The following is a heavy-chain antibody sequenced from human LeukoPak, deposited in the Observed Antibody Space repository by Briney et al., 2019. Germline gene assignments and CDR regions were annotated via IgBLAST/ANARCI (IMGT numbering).Heavy chain of an antibody. V-gene: IGHV1-46*01. CDR1: GYTFISYY. D-gene: IGHD6-13*01. Sequence: ASVKVSCKASGYTFISYYMHWVRQAPGQGLEWMGIINPSGGSTSYAQKFQGSVTMTRDTSTSTVYMELSSLRSEDTAVYYCARDLTSIAAAGTYPDYWGQGTLVTVSS. CDR3: ARDLTSIAAAGTYPDY. CDR2: INPSGGST. J-gene: IGHJ4*02.